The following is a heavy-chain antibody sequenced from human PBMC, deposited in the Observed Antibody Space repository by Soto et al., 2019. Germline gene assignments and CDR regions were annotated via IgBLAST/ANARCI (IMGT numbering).Heavy chain of an antibody. J-gene: IGHJ4*02. CDR1: GGSISSYY. CDR2: IYYSGST. CDR3: ARFPSLLGELSHFDY. V-gene: IGHV4-59*01. D-gene: IGHD3-16*02. Sequence: PSETLSLTCTVSGGSISSYYWSWIRQPPGKGLEWIGYIYYSGSTNYNPSLKSRVTISVDTSKNQFSLKLSSVTAADTAVYYCARFPSLLGELSHFDYWGQGTLVTVSS.